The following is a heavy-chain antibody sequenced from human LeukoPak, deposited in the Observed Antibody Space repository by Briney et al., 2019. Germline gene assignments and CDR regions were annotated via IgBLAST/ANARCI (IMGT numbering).Heavy chain of an antibody. D-gene: IGHD6-25*01. CDR1: GGTFSSYA. V-gene: IGHV1-69*13. CDR2: IIPIFGTA. CDR3: ASESAADDAFGI. Sequence: SVKVSCKASGGTFSSYAISWVRQAPGQGLEWMGGIIPIFGTANYAQKFQGRVTITADESTSTAYMELSSLRSEDTAVYYCASESAADDAFGIWGQGTMVTVSS. J-gene: IGHJ3*02.